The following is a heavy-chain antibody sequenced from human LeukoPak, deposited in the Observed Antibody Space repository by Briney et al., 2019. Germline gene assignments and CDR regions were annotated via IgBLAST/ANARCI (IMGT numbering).Heavy chain of an antibody. Sequence: GGSLRLSCAASGFTFSSYAMHWVRQAPGKGLEWVAVISYDGSNKYYADSVKGRFTISRDNSKNTLYLQMNSLRAEDTAVYYCARDSDREHIVVVTHHYYYYMDVWGKGTTVTVSS. J-gene: IGHJ6*03. D-gene: IGHD2-21*02. CDR2: ISYDGSNK. CDR3: ARDSDREHIVVVTHHYYYYMDV. CDR1: GFTFSSYA. V-gene: IGHV3-30*04.